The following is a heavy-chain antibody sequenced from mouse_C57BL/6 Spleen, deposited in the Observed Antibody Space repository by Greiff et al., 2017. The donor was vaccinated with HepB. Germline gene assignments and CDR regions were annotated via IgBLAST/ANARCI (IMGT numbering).Heavy chain of an antibody. Sequence: QVQLQQSGAELVKPGASVKLSCKASGYTLTEYTIHWVKQRSGQGLEWIGWFYPGGGSIKDNEKFKDKATLTADKSSSTVYMELSRLTSEYTAVYFCARHEAYSSNYVADWYFDVWGTGTTVTVSS. CDR2: FYPGGGSI. D-gene: IGHD2-5*01. V-gene: IGHV1-62-2*01. J-gene: IGHJ1*03. CDR1: GYTLTEYT. CDR3: ARHEAYSSNYVADWYFDV.